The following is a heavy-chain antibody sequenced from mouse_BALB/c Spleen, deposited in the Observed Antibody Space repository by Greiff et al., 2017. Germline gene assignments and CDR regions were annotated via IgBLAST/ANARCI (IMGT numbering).Heavy chain of an antibody. D-gene: IGHD1-1*01. CDR2: INSNGGST. J-gene: IGHJ2*01. Sequence: EVQRVESGGGLVKLGGSLKLSCAASGFTFSSYYMSWVRQTPEKRLELVAAINSNGGSTYYPDTVKGRFTISRDNAKNTLYLQMSSLKSEDTALYYCARRTVVDYFDYWGQGTTLTVSS. V-gene: IGHV5-6-2*01. CDR1: GFTFSSYY. CDR3: ARRTVVDYFDY.